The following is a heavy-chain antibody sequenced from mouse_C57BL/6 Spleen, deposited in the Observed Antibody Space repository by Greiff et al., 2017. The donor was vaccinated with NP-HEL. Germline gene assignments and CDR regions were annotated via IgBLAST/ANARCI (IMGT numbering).Heavy chain of an antibody. Sequence: QVQLKESGAELVKPGASVKLSCTASGYTSTEYTIHWVKQRSGQGLGWIGWFYPGSGSIKYNEKFKDKATLTADKSSSTVYMELSRLTSEDSAVYCCERHEGRHYYGSSLDYWGQGTTLTVSS. J-gene: IGHJ2*01. CDR2: FYPGSGSI. CDR3: ERHEGRHYYGSSLDY. D-gene: IGHD1-1*01. CDR1: GYTSTEYT. V-gene: IGHV1-62-2*01.